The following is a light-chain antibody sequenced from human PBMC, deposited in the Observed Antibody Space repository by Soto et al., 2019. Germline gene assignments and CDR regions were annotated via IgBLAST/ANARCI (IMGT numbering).Light chain of an antibody. V-gene: IGKV3-11*01. CDR1: QTISTY. CDR3: QHRSNWPLT. Sequence: EIVLTQSPATLSLSPGERATLSCRASQTISTYLAWYQQKPGQAPRLLISDASNRATGIPARFSGSGSGTDFTLTISSLEPEDFAVYYCQHRSNWPLTFGGGTKVEI. J-gene: IGKJ4*01. CDR2: DAS.